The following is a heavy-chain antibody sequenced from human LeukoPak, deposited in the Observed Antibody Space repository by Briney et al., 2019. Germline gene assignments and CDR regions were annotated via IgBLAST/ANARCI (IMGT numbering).Heavy chain of an antibody. Sequence: SETLSLTCTVSVGSISSYYWSCIRQPTGKGLEGIGRIYTSRSTNYNPSLKSRVTMSVDTSKNQFSLKLSSVTAADTAVYYCARDEAPWWTDSSPFDPWGQGTLVTVSS. CDR1: VGSISSYY. CDR2: IYTSRST. J-gene: IGHJ5*02. V-gene: IGHV4-4*07. CDR3: ARDEAPWWTDSSPFDP. D-gene: IGHD3-22*01.